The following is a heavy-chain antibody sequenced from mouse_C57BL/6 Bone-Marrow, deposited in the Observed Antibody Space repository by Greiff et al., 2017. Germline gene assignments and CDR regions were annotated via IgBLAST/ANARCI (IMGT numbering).Heavy chain of an antibody. CDR3: ARFFGRWLLPYWYFDV. D-gene: IGHD2-3*01. J-gene: IGHJ1*03. V-gene: IGHV1-55*01. CDR1: GYTFTSYW. Sequence: QVHVKQPGAELVKPGASVKMSCKASGYTFTSYWITWVKQRPGQGLEWIGDIYPGSGSTNYNEKFKSKATLTVDTSSSTAYMQLSSLTSEDSAVYYCARFFGRWLLPYWYFDVWSTGTTVTVSS. CDR2: IYPGSGST.